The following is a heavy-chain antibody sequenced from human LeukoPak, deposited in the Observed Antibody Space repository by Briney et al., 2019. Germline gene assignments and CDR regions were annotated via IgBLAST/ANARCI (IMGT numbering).Heavy chain of an antibody. D-gene: IGHD3-10*01. CDR2: ISSSSSYI. CDR3: ARSPPGLWFGELLLPGDY. CDR1: GFTFSGYS. J-gene: IGHJ4*02. V-gene: IGHV3-21*01. Sequence: GGSLRLSCAASGFTFSGYSMNWVRQAPGKGLEWVSSISSSSSYIYYADSVKGRFTISRDNAKNSLYLQMNSLRAEDTAVYYCARSPPGLWFGELLLPGDYWGQGTLVTVSS.